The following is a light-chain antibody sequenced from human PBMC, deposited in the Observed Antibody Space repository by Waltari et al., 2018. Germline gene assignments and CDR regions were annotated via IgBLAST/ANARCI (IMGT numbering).Light chain of an antibody. CDR1: SSNIGTNY. V-gene: IGLV1-51*02. J-gene: IGLJ7*01. CDR2: ENT. Sequence: QSVLTQPPSVSAAPGQRVTISCSGGSSNIGTNYVSWYRQFPGTDPKLLIYENTERPSGIPGRFSGSKSGTSATLDITGLQAGDEADYYCGTWDSSLSGAVFGGGTHLTVL. CDR3: GTWDSSLSGAV.